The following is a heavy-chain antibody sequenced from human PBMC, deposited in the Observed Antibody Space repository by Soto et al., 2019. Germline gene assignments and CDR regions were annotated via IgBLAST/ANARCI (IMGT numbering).Heavy chain of an antibody. Sequence: EVQLLESGGGLIQPGGSLRLSCSASGFSFNSYAMMWVRQAPGKALEWVSVISGSGGSSYFADSAKGRFTISRDNSKNMLYLEMNSLRAEDTARYFCAKGSIEYSASVDYWGQGTLVIVSS. CDR1: GFSFNSYA. V-gene: IGHV3-23*01. CDR2: ISGSGGSS. CDR3: AKGSIEYSASVDY. D-gene: IGHD5-12*01. J-gene: IGHJ4*02.